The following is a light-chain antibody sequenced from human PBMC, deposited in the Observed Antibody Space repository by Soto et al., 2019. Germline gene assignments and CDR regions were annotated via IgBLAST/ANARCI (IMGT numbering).Light chain of an antibody. J-gene: IGKJ5*01. CDR2: AAS. V-gene: IGKV1-17*03. CDR3: LQHNSYPIT. CDR1: QGISSY. Sequence: DIQMTQSPSAMSASVGDRVTITCRASQGISSYLAWFQQKPGKAPKRLIYAASVLQSGVPSRFSGSGSGTKFTLTISSLQPEDFATYYCLQHNSYPITFGQGTRLEIK.